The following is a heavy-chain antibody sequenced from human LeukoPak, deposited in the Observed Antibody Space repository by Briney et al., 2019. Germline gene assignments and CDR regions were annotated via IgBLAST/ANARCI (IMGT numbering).Heavy chain of an antibody. V-gene: IGHV1-18*04. Sequence: ASVKVSCKASGYTFTSYYMHWVRQAPGQGLEWMGWISAYNGNTNYAQKLQGRVTMTTDTSTSTAYMELRSLRSDDTAVYYCARDAPYYYDSSGYYYPNFDYWGQGTLVTVSS. J-gene: IGHJ4*02. CDR1: GYTFTSYY. CDR3: ARDAPYYYDSSGYYYPNFDY. CDR2: ISAYNGNT. D-gene: IGHD3-22*01.